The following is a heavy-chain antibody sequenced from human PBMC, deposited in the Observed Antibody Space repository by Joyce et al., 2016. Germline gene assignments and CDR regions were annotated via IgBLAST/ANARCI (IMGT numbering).Heavy chain of an antibody. V-gene: IGHV3-21*01. CDR2: INSGTTYK. J-gene: IGHJ4*02. CDR3: ARDLGYFDY. CDR1: GFTFSNYN. Sequence: EVHLVESGGGLVKPGGSLRLSCAASGFTFSNYNMNWVRQAPVKGLEGVSSINSGTTYKNYADAVQGRVTSSRDNAKNSLYLQMNSLRAEDTAVYYCARDLGYFDYWGQGTLVTVSS.